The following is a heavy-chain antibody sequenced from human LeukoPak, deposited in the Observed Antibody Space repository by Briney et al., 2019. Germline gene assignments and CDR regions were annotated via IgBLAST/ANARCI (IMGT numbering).Heavy chain of an antibody. J-gene: IGHJ4*02. CDR1: GDSVSTDSAA. V-gene: IGHV6-1*01. CDR3: ARAPRGSYPDY. D-gene: IGHD1-26*01. CDR2: TYYRSQWFH. Sequence: SQTLSLTCAISGDSVSTDSAACNWIRQSPSRGLEWLGRTYYRSQWFHDYAVSVKNRITINPDTSENRFSLQLNSVTPEDTAVYYCARAPRGSYPDYWGQGTLVTVSS.